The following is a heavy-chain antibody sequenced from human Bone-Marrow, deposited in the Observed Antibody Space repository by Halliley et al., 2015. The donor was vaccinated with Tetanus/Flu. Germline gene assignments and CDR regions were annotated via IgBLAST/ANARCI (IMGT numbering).Heavy chain of an antibody. CDR2: GSP. Sequence: GSPYYNPSLKSRVTISLDTSKNQFSRKLSSVTAADTAVYYCARDTMHYYDSTGYYGGSWFDPWGQGTPVTVSS. CDR3: ARDTMHYYDSTGYYGGSWFDP. D-gene: IGHD3-22*01. J-gene: IGHJ5*02. V-gene: IGHV4-30-2*05.